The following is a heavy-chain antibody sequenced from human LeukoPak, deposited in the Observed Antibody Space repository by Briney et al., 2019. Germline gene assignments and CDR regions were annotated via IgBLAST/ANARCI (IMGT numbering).Heavy chain of an antibody. CDR1: GFTFSSYW. D-gene: IGHD5-12*01. CDR3: ARTKSGYQQGLDY. J-gene: IGHJ4*02. CDR2: IKSDGSST. Sequence: GGSLRHSCAASGFTFSSYWIHWVRQAPGKGLVWVSRIKSDGSSTSYADSVKGRFTISRDNAKNSLYLQMNSLRAEDTAVYYCARTKSGYQQGLDYWGQGTLVTVSS. V-gene: IGHV3-74*01.